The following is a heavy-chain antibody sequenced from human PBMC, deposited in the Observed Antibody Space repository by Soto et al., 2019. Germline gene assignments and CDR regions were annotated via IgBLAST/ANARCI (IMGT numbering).Heavy chain of an antibody. J-gene: IGHJ4*02. Sequence: VQLVESGGGLVKPGGSLRLSCAASGFTFSSYSMNWVRQAPGKGLEWVSSISSSSSYIYYADSVKGRFTISRDNAKNSLYLQMNSLRAEDTAVYYCARDLRAPLEWLVAFDYWGQGTLVTVSS. D-gene: IGHD6-19*01. CDR3: ARDLRAPLEWLVAFDY. CDR1: GFTFSSYS. V-gene: IGHV3-21*01. CDR2: ISSSSSYI.